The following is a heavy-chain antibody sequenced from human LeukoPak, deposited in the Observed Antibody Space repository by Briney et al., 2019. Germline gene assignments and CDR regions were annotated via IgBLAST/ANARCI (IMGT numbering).Heavy chain of an antibody. CDR2: IYPGDSDT. V-gene: IGHV5-51*01. CDR1: GYSFTSYW. CDR3: ARLEWLRLTGYFDY. Sequence: GESLQISFQGSGYSFTSYWIGWVRQLPGKGLEWMGIIYPGDSDTRYSPSFQGQVTISADKSISTAYLQWSSLKASDTAMYYCARLEWLRLTGYFDYWGQGTLVTVSS. J-gene: IGHJ4*02. D-gene: IGHD5-12*01.